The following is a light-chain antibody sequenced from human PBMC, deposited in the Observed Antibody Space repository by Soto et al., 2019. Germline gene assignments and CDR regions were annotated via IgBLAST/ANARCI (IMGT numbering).Light chain of an antibody. V-gene: IGKV3-15*01. CDR2: GAS. CDR1: QSVSTN. CDR3: QQYNDWPLT. J-gene: IGKJ4*01. Sequence: EIVMTQSPATLSVSPGERASLSCRASQSVSTNLAWYQQKPAQAPRLLIYGASTRATGIPARFSGGGSGTEFTLTISSLQSADSAVYYCQQYNDWPLTFGGGTKVEI.